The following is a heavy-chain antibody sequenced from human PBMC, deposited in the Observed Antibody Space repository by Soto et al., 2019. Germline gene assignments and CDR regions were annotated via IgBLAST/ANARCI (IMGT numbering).Heavy chain of an antibody. CDR3: ARDIGFDYVN. V-gene: IGHV3-7*01. CDR2: IKEDGSEI. Sequence: VGSLRLSCAVSGFNVMSYWMSWVRQAPGKGLEWVASIKEDGSEIYYLQSVRGRFSISRDSAGNALHLTMNYLSAEDTGVYFCARDIGFDYVNWGQGTLVTVSS. D-gene: IGHD3-16*01. CDR1: GFNVMSYW. J-gene: IGHJ4*02.